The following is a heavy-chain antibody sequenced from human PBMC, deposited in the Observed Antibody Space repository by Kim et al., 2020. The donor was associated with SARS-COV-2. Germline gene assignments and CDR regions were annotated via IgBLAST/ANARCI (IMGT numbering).Heavy chain of an antibody. CDR2: ISSNGGST. D-gene: IGHD3-10*01. CDR3: AASGDV. CDR1: GFTFSRYA. J-gene: IGHJ6*04. V-gene: IGHV3-64*01. Sequence: GSLRLSCAASGFTFSRYAMHWVRQAPGKGLEYVSAISSNGGSTYYANSVKGRVTISIYNSKNTLYLQMGSLRAEDMAVYYCAASGDVWGKGTTVIVSS.